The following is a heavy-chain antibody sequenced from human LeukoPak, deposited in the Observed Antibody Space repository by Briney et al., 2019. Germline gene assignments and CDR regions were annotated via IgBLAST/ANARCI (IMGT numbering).Heavy chain of an antibody. CDR2: ILPSSGGP. D-gene: IGHD4-17*01. V-gene: IGHV1-2*02. J-gene: IGHJ4*02. CDR1: GYTSTGYY. CDR3: ARKGEDYGDYDY. Sequence: ASVKVSCKASGYTSTGYYMHWVRQAPGQGLEWMGWILPSSGGPYYAQKFQGRITMTRDTSISAAYMELTRLRSDDTAVYYCARKGEDYGDYDYWGQGTLVTVSS.